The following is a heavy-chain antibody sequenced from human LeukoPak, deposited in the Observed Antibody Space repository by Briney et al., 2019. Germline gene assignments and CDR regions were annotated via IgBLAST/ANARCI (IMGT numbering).Heavy chain of an antibody. D-gene: IGHD3-22*01. CDR3: ARVVSSGYYYRPRFDP. V-gene: IGHV4-59*01. Sequence: SETLSLTCTVSGGSISSYYWSWIRQPPGKGLEWIGYIYYSGSTNYNPSLKSRVTISVDTSKNQFSLKLSSATAADTAVYYCARVVSSGYYYRPRFDPWGQGTLVTVSS. CDR2: IYYSGST. CDR1: GGSISSYY. J-gene: IGHJ5*02.